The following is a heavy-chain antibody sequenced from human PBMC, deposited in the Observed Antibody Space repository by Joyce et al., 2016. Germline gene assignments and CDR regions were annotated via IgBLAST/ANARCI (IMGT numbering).Heavy chain of an antibody. J-gene: IGHJ4*02. Sequence: QVQLVESGGGVVQPGRSLRLSCAASGFTFSRNGMHWVRQAPGKGLVWVTVIWYDGSNKYYADSVKGRFIVSRDNSENTLFLQMHSLRAEDTAVYYCAKEGSGLTLDFWGQGTRVTVSS. D-gene: IGHD2-15*01. CDR3: AKEGSGLTLDF. V-gene: IGHV3-33*06. CDR1: GFTFSRNG. CDR2: IWYDGSNK.